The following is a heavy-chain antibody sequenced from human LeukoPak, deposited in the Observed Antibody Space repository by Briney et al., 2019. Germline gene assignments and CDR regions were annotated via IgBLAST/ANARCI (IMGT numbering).Heavy chain of an antibody. CDR2: INPNSGGT. V-gene: IGHV1-2*02. Sequence: ASVKVSCKASGYTFTGYYMHWVRQAPGQGLEWMGWINPNSGGTNYAQKFQGRVTMTRDTSISTAYMELSRLRSDDTAVYYCARDLMGIAYRGAFYYWGQGTLVTVSS. CDR3: ARDLMGIAYRGAFYY. CDR1: GYTFTGYY. J-gene: IGHJ4*02. D-gene: IGHD6-13*01.